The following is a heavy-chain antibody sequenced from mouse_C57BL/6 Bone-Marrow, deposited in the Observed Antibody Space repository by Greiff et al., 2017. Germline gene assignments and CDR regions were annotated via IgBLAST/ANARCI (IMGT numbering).Heavy chain of an antibody. Sequence: QVQLKQPGAELVKPGASVKLSCKASGYTFTSYWMHWVKQRPGRGLEWIGRIDPNSGGTKYNEKFKSKATLTVDKPSSTAYMQLSSLTSEDSAVYYCARGNWDDPLYYFDYWGQGTTLTVSS. CDR1: GYTFTSYW. D-gene: IGHD4-1*01. CDR2: IDPNSGGT. V-gene: IGHV1-72*01. CDR3: ARGNWDDPLYYFDY. J-gene: IGHJ2*01.